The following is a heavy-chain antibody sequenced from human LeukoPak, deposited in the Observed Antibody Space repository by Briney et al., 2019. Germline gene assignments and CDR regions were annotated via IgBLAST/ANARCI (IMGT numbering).Heavy chain of an antibody. CDR2: INPSGGST. J-gene: IGHJ4*02. Sequence: GASVKVSCKASGYTFTSYYMHWVRQAPGQGLEWMGIINPSGGSTSYAQKFQGRVTMTRDMSTSTVYMELSSLRSEDTAVYYCARSRATVPDYHDYYFDYWGQGTLVTVSS. D-gene: IGHD1-26*01. V-gene: IGHV1-46*01. CDR1: GYTFTSYY. CDR3: ARSRATVPDYHDYYFDY.